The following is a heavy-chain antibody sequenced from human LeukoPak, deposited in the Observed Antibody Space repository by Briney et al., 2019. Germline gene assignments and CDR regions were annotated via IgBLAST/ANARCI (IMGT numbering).Heavy chain of an antibody. V-gene: IGHV3-21*01. CDR2: ISSSSSYI. J-gene: IGHJ4*02. CDR3: ARDRSSLPFDY. Sequence: GGSLRLSCGASGFTFSSYSMNWVRQAPGKGLEWVSSISSSSSYIYYADSVKGRFTISRDNAKNSLYLQMNSLRAEDTAVYYCARDRSSLPFDYWGQGTLVTVSS. CDR1: GFTFSSYS. D-gene: IGHD6-13*01.